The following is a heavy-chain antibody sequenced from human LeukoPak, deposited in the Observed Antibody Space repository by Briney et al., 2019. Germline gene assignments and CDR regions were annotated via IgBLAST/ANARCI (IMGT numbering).Heavy chain of an antibody. V-gene: IGHV4-59*12. D-gene: IGHD3-22*01. Sequence: SETLSLTCTVSGGSISSYFWSWIRQPPGKGLEWIGYLYYSGSTNYNPSLKGRVTISVDTSKNQFSLRLSSVTAADTAVYYCARERDYYDSSGSPSYWGQGTLVTVSS. CDR3: ARERDYYDSSGSPSY. J-gene: IGHJ4*02. CDR1: GGSISSYF. CDR2: LYYSGST.